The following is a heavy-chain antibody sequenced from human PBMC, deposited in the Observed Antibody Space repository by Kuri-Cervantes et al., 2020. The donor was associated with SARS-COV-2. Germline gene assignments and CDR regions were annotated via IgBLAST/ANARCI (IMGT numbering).Heavy chain of an antibody. CDR2: ISWNSDSI. D-gene: IGHD1-26*01. J-gene: IGHJ6*03. V-gene: IGHV3-9*01. CDR1: GFTFDDYA. Sequence: SLKISCAASGFTFDDYAMHWVRQAPGKGLEWVSGISWNSDSIGYADSVKGRFTISRDNAKNTLYLQMNSLRAEDTAVYYCAKALEGGATSLYYYYYYMDVWGKGTTVTVSS. CDR3: AKALEGGATSLYYYYYYMDV.